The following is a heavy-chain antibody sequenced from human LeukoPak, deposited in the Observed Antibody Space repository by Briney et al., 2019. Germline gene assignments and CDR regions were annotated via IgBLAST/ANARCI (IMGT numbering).Heavy chain of an antibody. CDR1: GFTFSSYA. D-gene: IGHD3-10*01. Sequence: GGSLRLSCAASGFTFSSYAMHWVRQAPGKGLEWVAVISYDGSNKYYADSVKGRFTISRDNSKNTLYLQMNSLRAEDTAVYYCASSDYYGSGSYYRGIGYWGQGTLVTVSS. CDR3: ASSDYYGSGSYYRGIGY. V-gene: IGHV3-30-3*01. J-gene: IGHJ4*02. CDR2: ISYDGSNK.